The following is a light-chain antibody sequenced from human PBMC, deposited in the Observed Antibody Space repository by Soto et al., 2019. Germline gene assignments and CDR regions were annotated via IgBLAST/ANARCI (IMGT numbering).Light chain of an antibody. CDR3: QQYNSYSRS. CDR1: QSINIW. CDR2: DAS. V-gene: IGKV1-5*01. J-gene: IGKJ4*01. Sequence: DIQMTQSPSTLSASVGDRVTITCRASQSINIWLAWYQQKPGKAPKLLIYDASSLQSGVPSRFRGSTSGTEFTLTISCLQPDDFATYYCQQYNSYSRSFGGGTKVEIK.